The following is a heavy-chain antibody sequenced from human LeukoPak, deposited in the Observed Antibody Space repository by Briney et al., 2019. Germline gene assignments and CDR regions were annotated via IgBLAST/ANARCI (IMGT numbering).Heavy chain of an antibody. CDR2: IKSKSDSGTT. Sequence: GGSLRLSCAAARFTFSNAWMSWVRQAPGKGVEWVGRIKSKSDSGTTEYAAPGKGKFTIAREESKNKLKMQMNSLKTEDTAVYYCTTGGTVTFDYWGQGTLVTVSS. J-gene: IGHJ4*02. V-gene: IGHV3-15*01. D-gene: IGHD4-17*01. CDR3: TTGGTVTFDY. CDR1: RFTFSNAW.